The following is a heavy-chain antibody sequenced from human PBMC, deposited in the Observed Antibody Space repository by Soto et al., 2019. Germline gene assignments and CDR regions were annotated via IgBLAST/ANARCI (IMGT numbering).Heavy chain of an antibody. CDR2: IKSKTDGGTT. Sequence: EVQLVESGGGLVKPGGSLRLSCAASGFTFSNAWMNWVRQAPGKGLEWVGRIKSKTDGGTTDYAAPVKGSFSISRDDSTNALSLQMSSLKMEDTAVYYCTTDLGAPRRGNWFDPWGQGTLVTVSS. D-gene: IGHD6-6*01. J-gene: IGHJ5*02. CDR3: TTDLGAPRRGNWFDP. CDR1: GFTFSNAW. V-gene: IGHV3-15*07.